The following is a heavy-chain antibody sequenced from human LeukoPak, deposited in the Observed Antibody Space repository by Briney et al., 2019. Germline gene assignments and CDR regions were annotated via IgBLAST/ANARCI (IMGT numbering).Heavy chain of an antibody. CDR2: IYSGGRT. V-gene: IGHV3-53*01. CDR3: ARGTYGMDV. D-gene: IGHD1-1*01. CDR1: GLTVRSNY. Sequence: GRSLRLSCAASGLTVRSNYMSWVRQAPGKGLEWGSVIYSGGRTYYADSVKGRFTISRDNSKNTLYLQMNSLRAEDTAVYYCARGTYGMDVWGQGATVTVSS. J-gene: IGHJ6*02.